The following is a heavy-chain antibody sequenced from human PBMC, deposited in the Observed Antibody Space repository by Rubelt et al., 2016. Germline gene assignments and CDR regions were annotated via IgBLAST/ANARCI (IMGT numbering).Heavy chain of an antibody. V-gene: IGHV4-39*01. CDR1: GGSISSSSYY. Sequence: QLQLQESGPGLVKPSETLSLTCTVSGGSISSSSYYWGWIRQPPGKGLEWIGSIYYSGSTYYNPSLRIGVISSVATSKNRFSLKLSSVTAADTAVYYWASSPRSGSYYYGMDVWGQGTTVTVSS. CDR2: IYYSGST. J-gene: IGHJ6*02. CDR3: ASSPRSGSYYYGMDV. D-gene: IGHD3-10*01.